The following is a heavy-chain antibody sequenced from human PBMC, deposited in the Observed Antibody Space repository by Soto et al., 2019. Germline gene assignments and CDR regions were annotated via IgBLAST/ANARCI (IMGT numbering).Heavy chain of an antibody. CDR2: INPKSDDT. V-gene: IGHV1-2*02. CDR1: GYPFSDNQ. Sequence: QVQLVQSGSEVKKPGASVKVSCKASGYPFSDNQIHWLRRAPGQGLAWMGRINPKSDDTNDAQKFQGRVTMTRDTSRDTAYLEFTGLTADDTATYYCARKHSLDYIRWGLDPWGKGTLVTVSS. CDR3: ARKHSLDYIRWGLDP. J-gene: IGHJ5*02. D-gene: IGHD4-4*01.